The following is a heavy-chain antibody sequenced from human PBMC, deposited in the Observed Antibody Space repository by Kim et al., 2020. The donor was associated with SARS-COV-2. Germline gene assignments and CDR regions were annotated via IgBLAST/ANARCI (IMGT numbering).Heavy chain of an antibody. V-gene: IGHV3-73*01. Sequence: GGSLRLSCAASGFTFSGSAMHWVRQASGKGLEWVGRIRSKANSYATAYAASVKGRFTISRDDSKNTAYLQMNSLKTEDTAVYYCTRVVERCSSTSCHYYFDYWGQGTLVTVST. CDR1: GFTFSGSA. J-gene: IGHJ4*02. CDR2: IRSKANSYAT. D-gene: IGHD2-2*01. CDR3: TRVVERCSSTSCHYYFDY.